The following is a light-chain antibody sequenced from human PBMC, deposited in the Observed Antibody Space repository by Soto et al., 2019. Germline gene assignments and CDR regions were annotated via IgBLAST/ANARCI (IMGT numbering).Light chain of an antibody. CDR1: SYNIGAGYD. V-gene: IGLV1-40*01. CDR2: GNN. Sequence: QSVLTQPPSVSGAPGQRVTISCTGSSYNIGAGYDVHWYQQLPGTAPKLLIYGNNNRPSGVPDRFSGSKSDTSASLAITGLQAEDEADYYCQSYDSSLSGVLFGGGTKLTVL. J-gene: IGLJ2*01. CDR3: QSYDSSLSGVL.